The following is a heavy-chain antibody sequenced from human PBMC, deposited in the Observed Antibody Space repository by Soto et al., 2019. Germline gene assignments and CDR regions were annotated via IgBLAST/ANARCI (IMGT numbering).Heavy chain of an antibody. Sequence: QVPLVQSGAEVRKPGASVKVSCKTSGYTFTNFGISWVRQAPGQGLEWMGWITAFNGNTNYGQKFQDRVTMTTDTSTSTGYMELRNLRSDDTAVYYCARDLGGVEVPGVTRADVWGQGTTVIVSS. CDR3: ARDLGGVEVPGVTRADV. V-gene: IGHV1-18*01. CDR1: GYTFTNFG. CDR2: ITAFNGNT. J-gene: IGHJ6*02. D-gene: IGHD2-15*01.